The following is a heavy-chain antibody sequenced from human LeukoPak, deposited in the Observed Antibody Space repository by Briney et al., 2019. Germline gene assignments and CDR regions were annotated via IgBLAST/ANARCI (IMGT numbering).Heavy chain of an antibody. D-gene: IGHD5-18*01. CDR1: GFTFSSYG. Sequence: GRSLRLSCAASGFTFSSYGMHWVRQAPGKGLEWVAVISYDGSNKYYADSVKGRFTISRDNSKNTLYLQMNSLRAEDTAVYYCARDAVDTANAVWGQGTTVTVSS. J-gene: IGHJ6*02. CDR3: ARDAVDTANAV. CDR2: ISYDGSNK. V-gene: IGHV3-30*03.